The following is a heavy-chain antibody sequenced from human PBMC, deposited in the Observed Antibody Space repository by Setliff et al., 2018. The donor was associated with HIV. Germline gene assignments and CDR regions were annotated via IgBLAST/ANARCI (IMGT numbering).Heavy chain of an antibody. CDR1: GGSPSGYY. Sequence: PSETLSLTCAVYGGSPSGYYWSWIRQAPGKGLEWIGEINHRGRTRYNPSLKSRVTISVETSKNQFSLRVNSVTAADTAVYFCARVSGTYDDRLDPWGPGTLVTVSS. J-gene: IGHJ5*02. CDR2: INHRGRT. V-gene: IGHV4-34*01. D-gene: IGHD3-22*01. CDR3: ARVSGTYDDRLDP.